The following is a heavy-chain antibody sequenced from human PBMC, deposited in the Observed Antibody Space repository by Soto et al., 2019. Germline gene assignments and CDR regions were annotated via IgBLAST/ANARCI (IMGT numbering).Heavy chain of an antibody. Sequence: GGSLRLSCTASGFTFGDYAMSWFRQAPGKGLEWVGFIRSKAYGGTTEYAASVKGRFTISRDDSKSIAYLQMNSLKTEDTAVYYCTRGTRPYSSSWISGNSWGQGTLVTVSS. CDR3: TRGTRPYSSSWISGNS. J-gene: IGHJ5*02. CDR2: IRSKAYGGTT. CDR1: GFTFGDYA. V-gene: IGHV3-49*03. D-gene: IGHD6-13*01.